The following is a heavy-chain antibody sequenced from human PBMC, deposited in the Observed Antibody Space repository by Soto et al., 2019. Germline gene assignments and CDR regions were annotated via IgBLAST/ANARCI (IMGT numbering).Heavy chain of an antibody. CDR2: VYHTGST. Sequence: QLQLQESGPGLVKPSRTLSLTCTVSGGSISNGDYYWVWIRQPPGKGLEWIGSVYHTGSTFYNSSLKTRLTISVETSTSQFSPKMSSVAAADTSLDFCATVLDGAPLHNDSPYWGQGTLVTVSS. V-gene: IGHV4-39*01. CDR1: GGSISNGDYY. J-gene: IGHJ4*02. D-gene: IGHD1-1*01. CDR3: ATVLDGAPLHNDSPY.